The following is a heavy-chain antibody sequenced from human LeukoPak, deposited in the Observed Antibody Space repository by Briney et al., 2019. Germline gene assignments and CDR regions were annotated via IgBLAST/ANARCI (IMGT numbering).Heavy chain of an antibody. J-gene: IGHJ4*02. CDR2: IWYDGSNK. D-gene: IGHD6-19*01. CDR1: GFTFSSYG. Sequence: QAGGSLRLSCAASGFTFSSYGMHWVCQAPGKGLEWVAVIWYDGSNKYYADSVKGRFTISRDNSKNTLYLQMNSLRAEDTAVYYCAKLFGGWYSSGWYGDYWGQGTLVTVSS. V-gene: IGHV3-33*06. CDR3: AKLFGGWYSSGWYGDY.